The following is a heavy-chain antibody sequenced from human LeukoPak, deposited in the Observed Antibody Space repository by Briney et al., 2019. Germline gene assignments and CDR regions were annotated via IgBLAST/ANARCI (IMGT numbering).Heavy chain of an antibody. CDR2: ISWNSGSI. D-gene: IGHD1-1*01. V-gene: IGHV3-9*01. J-gene: IGHJ5*02. CDR1: GFTFDDYA. Sequence: PGGSLRLSCAASGFTFDDYAMHWVRQAPGKGLEWVSGISWNSGSIGYADSVKGRFTISRDNAKNSLYLQMNSLRVEDTAVYYCARLGLEVGGPNWFDPWGQGTLVTVSS. CDR3: ARLGLEVGGPNWFDP.